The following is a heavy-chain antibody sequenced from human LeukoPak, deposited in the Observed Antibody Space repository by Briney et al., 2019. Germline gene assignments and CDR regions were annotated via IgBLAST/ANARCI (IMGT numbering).Heavy chain of an antibody. CDR1: GGSFSGYY. CDR2: INHSGST. Sequence: PSETLSLTCAVYGGSFSGYYWSWIRQPPGKGLEWIGEINHSGSTNYNPSLKSRVTISVDTSKNQFSLLLNSVTPEDTAVYYCAKSGSYLEYLQHWGQGTPVTVSS. V-gene: IGHV4-34*01. J-gene: IGHJ1*01. D-gene: IGHD1-26*01. CDR3: AKSGSYLEYLQH.